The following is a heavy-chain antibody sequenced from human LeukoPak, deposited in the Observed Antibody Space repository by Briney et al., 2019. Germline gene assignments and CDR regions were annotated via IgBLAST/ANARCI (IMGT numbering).Heavy chain of an antibody. CDR3: AKVDTVYGMDV. D-gene: IGHD5-18*01. CDR1: AFTFSSYA. V-gene: IGHV3-23*01. Sequence: GGSLRLSWAASAFTFSSYAMSWVRQAPGRGLEWVSAISGSGGSTYYADSVKGRFTISRDNSKNTLYLQMNSLRAEDTAVYYCAKVDTVYGMDVWGQGTTVTVSS. J-gene: IGHJ6*02. CDR2: ISGSGGST.